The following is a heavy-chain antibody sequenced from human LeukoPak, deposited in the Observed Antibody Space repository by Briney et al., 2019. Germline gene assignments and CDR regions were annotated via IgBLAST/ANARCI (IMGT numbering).Heavy chain of an antibody. Sequence: ASVKVSCKTSGYGFINYDINWVRQATGQGLEWMGWMNPNSGNTGYAQKFQGRVTMTRNTSISTAYMELSSLRSEDTAVYYCARVDYGDYNWFDPWGQGTLVTVSS. J-gene: IGHJ5*02. CDR2: MNPNSGNT. D-gene: IGHD4-17*01. V-gene: IGHV1-8*02. CDR1: GYGFINYD. CDR3: ARVDYGDYNWFDP.